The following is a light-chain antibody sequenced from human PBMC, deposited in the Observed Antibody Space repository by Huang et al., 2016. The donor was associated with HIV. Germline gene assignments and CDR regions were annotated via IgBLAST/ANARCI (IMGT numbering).Light chain of an antibody. V-gene: IGKV1-9*01. Sequence: QLTQSPSSLSMSVGDRVIITCQASQDIATSLAWYQHKPGRAPKLLISATSTLQSGVPSRFSGGSAGTYFTLSITNLQPDDFATYYCQQLHSYPITFGQGTRLDI. CDR1: QDIATS. CDR3: QQLHSYPIT. J-gene: IGKJ5*01. CDR2: ATS.